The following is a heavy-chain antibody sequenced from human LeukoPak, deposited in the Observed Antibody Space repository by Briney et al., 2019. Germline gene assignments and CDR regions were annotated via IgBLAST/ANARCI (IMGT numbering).Heavy chain of an antibody. CDR2: IYYSGST. CDR1: GGSLSCGGYY. CDR3: VRSVAGTAQIDY. Sequence: SETLSHTRSVSGGSLSCGGYYCRWIRQHPGKGLEWIGYIYYSGSTYYNPSLKRQVPLTVYTSKSQSSLKLSSVTAADTAVYYCVRSVAGTAQIDYWGQGTLVTVSS. D-gene: IGHD6-19*01. J-gene: IGHJ4*02. V-gene: IGHV4-31*01.